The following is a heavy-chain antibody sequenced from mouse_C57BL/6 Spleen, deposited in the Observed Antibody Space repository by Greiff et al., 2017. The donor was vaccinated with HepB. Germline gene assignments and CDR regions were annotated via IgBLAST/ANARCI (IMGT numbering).Heavy chain of an antibody. CDR1: GFTFSDYG. CDR3: ARGVYSNYDDWYFDV. CDR2: ISSGSSTI. D-gene: IGHD2-5*01. V-gene: IGHV5-17*01. Sequence: EVMLVESGGGLVKPGGSLKLSCAASGFTFSDYGMHWVRQAPEKGLEWVAYISSGSSTIYYADTVKGRFTISRDNAKNTLFLQMTSLRSEDTAMYYCARGVYSNYDDWYFDVWGTGTTVTVSS. J-gene: IGHJ1*03.